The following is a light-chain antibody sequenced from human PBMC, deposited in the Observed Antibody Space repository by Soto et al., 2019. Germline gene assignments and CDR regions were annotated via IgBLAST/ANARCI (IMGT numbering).Light chain of an antibody. CDR2: GAS. J-gene: IGKJ1*01. Sequence: EIVMTQSPATLSVSPGERVTLSCRASQSVSSRLAWYHQKPGQSPRLLIYGASTRATGISARFSGSGSGTEFTLTISSLQSEDFGLYYCHQYNNFWTFGQGTKVDIK. CDR1: QSVSSR. V-gene: IGKV3-15*01. CDR3: HQYNNFWT.